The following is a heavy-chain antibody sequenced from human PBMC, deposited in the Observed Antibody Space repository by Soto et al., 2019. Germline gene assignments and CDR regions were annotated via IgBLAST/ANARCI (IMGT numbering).Heavy chain of an antibody. CDR1: GGSISSYY. Sequence: SETLSLTCTFSGGSISSYYWSWIRQPPGKGLEWIGYIYYSGSTNYNPSLKSRVTISVDTSKNQFSLKLSSVTAADTAVYYCARVCGGDCHYGMDVWGQGTTVTVSS. J-gene: IGHJ6*02. V-gene: IGHV4-59*12. CDR2: IYYSGST. D-gene: IGHD2-21*02. CDR3: ARVCGGDCHYGMDV.